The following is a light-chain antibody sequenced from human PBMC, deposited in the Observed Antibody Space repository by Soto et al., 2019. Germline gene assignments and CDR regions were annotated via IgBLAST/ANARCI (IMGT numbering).Light chain of an antibody. V-gene: IGKV1-39*01. CDR3: QQSYSTPPFT. J-gene: IGKJ3*01. CDR2: AAS. Sequence: DIQMTQSPSSLSASVGDRVTITCRASQSISSYLNWYQQKPGKAPKLLIYAASSLQSGVPSRFSGSGSGTDFTLTISSLHPEDFATYYCQQSYSTPPFTFGPGTKVDI. CDR1: QSISSY.